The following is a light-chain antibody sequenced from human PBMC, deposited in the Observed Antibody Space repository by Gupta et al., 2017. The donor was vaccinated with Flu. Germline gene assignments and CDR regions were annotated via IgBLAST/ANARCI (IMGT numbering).Light chain of an antibody. CDR3: KQALQTPLT. J-gene: IGKJ4*01. V-gene: IGKV2-28*01. Sequence: DIVMTQSPLSLPVTPGEPASISCRSSQSLLHSNGYNYLDWYLQKPGQSPQLLIYLGSNRASGVPDRFGGSGSGTDFTLKISRVEAEDVGVYYCKQALQTPLTFGQGTKVEIK. CDR1: QSLLHSNGYNY. CDR2: LGS.